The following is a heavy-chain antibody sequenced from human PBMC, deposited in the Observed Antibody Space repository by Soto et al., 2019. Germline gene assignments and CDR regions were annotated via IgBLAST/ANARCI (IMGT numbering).Heavy chain of an antibody. CDR2: MNPNSGNT. Sequence: ASVKVSCKASGYTFTSYDINWVRQATGQGLEGMGWMNPNSGNTGYAQKFQGRVTMTRNTSISTAYMELSSLRSEDTAVYYCARESLPNGYCSGGSCYSAAFDIWGQGTMVTVSS. D-gene: IGHD2-15*01. CDR3: ARESLPNGYCSGGSCYSAAFDI. J-gene: IGHJ3*02. V-gene: IGHV1-8*01. CDR1: GYTFTSYD.